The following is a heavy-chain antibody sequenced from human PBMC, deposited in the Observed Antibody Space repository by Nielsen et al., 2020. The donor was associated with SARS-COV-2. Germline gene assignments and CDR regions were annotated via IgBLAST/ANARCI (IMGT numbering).Heavy chain of an antibody. J-gene: IGHJ6*02. CDR2: ISSSGSTI. CDR1: GFTFSSYE. CDR3: ARGGAAAGFYYYYGMDV. D-gene: IGHD6-13*01. Sequence: GESLKISCAASGFTFSSYEMNWVRQAPGKGLEWVSYISSSGSTIYYADSVKGRFTISRDNSKNTLYLQMNSLRAEDTAVYYCARGGAAAGFYYYYGMDVWGQGTTVTVSS. V-gene: IGHV3-48*03.